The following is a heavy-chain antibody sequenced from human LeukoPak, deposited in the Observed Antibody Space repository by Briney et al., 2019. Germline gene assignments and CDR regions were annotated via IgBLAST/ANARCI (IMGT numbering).Heavy chain of an antibody. Sequence: SETLSLTCTVSGGSVSSGSYYWSWIRQPPGKGLEWIGYIYYSGSTNYNPSLKSRVTISVDTSKNQFSLKLSSVTAADTAVYYCARGRYDFWSGYYFDYWGQGTLVTVSS. V-gene: IGHV4-61*01. CDR1: GGSVSSGSYY. CDR3: ARGRYDFWSGYYFDY. J-gene: IGHJ4*02. CDR2: IYYSGST. D-gene: IGHD3-3*01.